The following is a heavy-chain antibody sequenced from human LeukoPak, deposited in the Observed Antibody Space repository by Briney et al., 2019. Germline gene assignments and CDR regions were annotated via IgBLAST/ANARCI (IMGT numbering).Heavy chain of an antibody. Sequence: ASVKVSCKASGYTFTSYYMHWVRQAPGQGLEWTGIINPSGGSTSYAQKFQGRVTMTEDTSTDTAYVELSSLRSEDTAVYYCATGYDSSGYPFDYWGQGTLVTVSS. J-gene: IGHJ4*02. CDR1: GYTFTSYY. CDR2: INPSGGST. V-gene: IGHV1-46*01. D-gene: IGHD3-22*01. CDR3: ATGYDSSGYPFDY.